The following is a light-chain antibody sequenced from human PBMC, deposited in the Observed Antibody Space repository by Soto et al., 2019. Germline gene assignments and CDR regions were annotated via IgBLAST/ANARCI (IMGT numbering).Light chain of an antibody. Sequence: EIVLTQSPGTLSLSPGERATLSCRASQSVNLNYLAWYQQKPGQAPRLLIYGASSRATGIPDRFSGSGSGTEFTRTVSRLEPEDFAVYYCQQYGRSPFTFGPGTKVDIK. CDR1: QSVNLNY. CDR2: GAS. CDR3: QQYGRSPFT. V-gene: IGKV3-20*01. J-gene: IGKJ3*01.